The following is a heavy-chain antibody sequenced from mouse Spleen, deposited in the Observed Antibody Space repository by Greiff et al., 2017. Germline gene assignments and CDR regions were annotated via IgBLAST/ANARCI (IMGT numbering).Heavy chain of an antibody. Sequence: VQLVESGPGLVAPSQSLSITCTVSGFSLTSYGVDWVRQSPGKGLEWLGVIWGGGSTNYNSALKSRLSISKDNSKSQVFLKMNSLQTDDTAMYYCARAYYSYYSAMDYWGQGTSVTVSS. CDR1: GFSLTSYG. D-gene: IGHD2-12*01. J-gene: IGHJ4*01. CDR2: IWGGGST. CDR3: ARAYYSYYSAMDY. V-gene: IGHV2-6*01.